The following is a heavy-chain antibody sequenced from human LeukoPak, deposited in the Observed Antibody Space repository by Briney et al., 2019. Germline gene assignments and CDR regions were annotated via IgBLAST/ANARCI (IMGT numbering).Heavy chain of an antibody. CDR1: GYTFTSYG. J-gene: IGHJ6*03. D-gene: IGHD2-15*01. V-gene: IGHV1-18*01. CDR3: ARDRCSGGSCLYYYYHMDV. Sequence: GASVKVSCKASGYTFTSYGISWVRQAPGQGLEWMGWISAYNGNTNYAQKLQGRVTMTTDTSTSTAYMELRSLRSDDTAVYYCARDRCSGGSCLYYYYHMDVWGKGTTVTISS. CDR2: ISAYNGNT.